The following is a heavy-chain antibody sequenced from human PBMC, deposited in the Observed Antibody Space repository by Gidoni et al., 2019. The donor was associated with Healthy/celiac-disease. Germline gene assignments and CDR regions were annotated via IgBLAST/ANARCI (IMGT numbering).Heavy chain of an antibody. V-gene: IGHV4-31*01. CDR2: IYYSGST. Sequence: QVQLQESGPGLVKPSQTLSLHCTVSGGSISSGGYYWSWIRQHPGKGLEGIGYIYYSGSTDYNPSRKSLVTISVDTSKNQFSLNLRSVTAADTAVYYCARELDDGMDVWGQGTTVTVSS. CDR1: GGSISSGGYY. J-gene: IGHJ6*02. D-gene: IGHD2-2*03. CDR3: ARELDDGMDV.